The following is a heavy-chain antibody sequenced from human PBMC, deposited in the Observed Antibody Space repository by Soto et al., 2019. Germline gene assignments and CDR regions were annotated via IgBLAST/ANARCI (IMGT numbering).Heavy chain of an antibody. Sequence: GESLKISCKGSGYSFTSYWIGWVRQMPGKGLEWMGIIYPGDSDTRHSPSFQGQVTISADKSISTAYLQWSSLKASDTAMYYCARLAYCGGDCYPPSYYYYGMDVWGQGTTVTVSS. CDR1: GYSFTSYW. D-gene: IGHD2-21*02. CDR2: IYPGDSDT. V-gene: IGHV5-51*01. J-gene: IGHJ6*02. CDR3: ARLAYCGGDCYPPSYYYYGMDV.